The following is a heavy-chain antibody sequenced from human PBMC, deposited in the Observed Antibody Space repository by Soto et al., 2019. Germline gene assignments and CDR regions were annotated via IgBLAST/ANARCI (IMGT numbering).Heavy chain of an antibody. CDR3: AKDRGGCPGGSCYCFDY. Sequence: GGSLRLSCVASGFTFRKFGMHWVRQAPGKGLEWVAILSHDGSNNYYKDSVKGRFFISRDNSKNTLYLQMNNVTIEDTAMYFCAKDRGGCPGGSCYCFDYWGQGALVTVSS. CDR2: LSHDGSNN. D-gene: IGHD3-22*01. CDR1: GFTFRKFG. V-gene: IGHV3-30*18. J-gene: IGHJ4*02.